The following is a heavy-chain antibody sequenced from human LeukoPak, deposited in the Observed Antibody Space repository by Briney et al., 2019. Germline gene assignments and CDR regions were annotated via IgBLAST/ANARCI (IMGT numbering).Heavy chain of an antibody. CDR1: GFTFSSYS. J-gene: IGHJ4*02. D-gene: IGHD3-16*02. CDR3: ARAIMITFGGVIVDSEYYFDY. Sequence: PGGSLRLSCAASGFTFSSYSMNWVRQAPGKGLEWVSSISSSSSYIYYADSVKGRFTISRDNAKNSLYLQMNSLRAEDTAVYYCARAIMITFGGVIVDSEYYFDYWGQGTLVTVSS. CDR2: ISSSSSYI. V-gene: IGHV3-21*01.